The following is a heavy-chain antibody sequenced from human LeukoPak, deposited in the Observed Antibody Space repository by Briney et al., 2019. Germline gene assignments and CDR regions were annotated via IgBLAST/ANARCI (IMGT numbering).Heavy chain of an antibody. J-gene: IGHJ4*02. CDR3: VGSATAPYYFDY. Sequence: SETLSLTCAVSGGSISSSSYYWGWIRQPPGKGLEWIGSIYYSGSTYYNPSLKSRVTISVDTSKSQFSLKLSSVTAADTAVYYCVGSATAPYYFDYWGQGTLVTVSS. CDR2: IYYSGST. D-gene: IGHD3-10*01. V-gene: IGHV4-39*01. CDR1: GGSISSSSYY.